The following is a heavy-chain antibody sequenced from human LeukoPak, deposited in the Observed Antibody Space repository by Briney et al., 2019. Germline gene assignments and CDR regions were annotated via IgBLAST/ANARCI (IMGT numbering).Heavy chain of an antibody. Sequence: ASVKVSCKASGYTFTGYYMHWVRQAPGQGLEWMGWINPNSGGTNYAQKFQGRVTMTRDTSISTAYMELSRLRSDDTAVYYCARRGQHSSSWYGPSYYGMDVWGQGNTVTVSS. D-gene: IGHD6-13*01. CDR3: ARRGQHSSSWYGPSYYGMDV. CDR2: INPNSGGT. CDR1: GYTFTGYY. V-gene: IGHV1-2*02. J-gene: IGHJ6*02.